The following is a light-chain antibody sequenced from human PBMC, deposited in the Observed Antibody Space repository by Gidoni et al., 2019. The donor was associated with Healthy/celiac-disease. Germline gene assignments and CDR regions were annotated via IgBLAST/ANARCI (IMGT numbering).Light chain of an antibody. CDR1: PSVSSSY. Sequence: EIVLTQSPGTLSLSPGERATLPCRASPSVSSSYLAWYQQKPGQAPRLLIYGAASRATGIPGRCSGRGSGTDFTLTSSRLEPEDFAVYYCQQYGSSPITFGQGTRLEIK. J-gene: IGKJ5*01. V-gene: IGKV3-20*01. CDR2: GAA. CDR3: QQYGSSPIT.